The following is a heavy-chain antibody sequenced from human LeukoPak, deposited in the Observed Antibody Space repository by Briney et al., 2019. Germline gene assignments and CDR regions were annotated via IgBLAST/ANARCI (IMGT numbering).Heavy chain of an antibody. CDR2: ISAYNGNT. J-gene: IGHJ4*02. CDR3: ARDEEYYDFWSGYLDARGYFDY. D-gene: IGHD3-3*01. CDR1: GYTFTSYG. Sequence: GASVKVSCKASGYTFTSYGIRWVRQAPGQELEWMGWISAYNGNTNYAQKLQGRVTMTTDTSTSTAYMELRSLRSDDTAVYYCARDEEYYDFWSGYLDARGYFDYWGQGTLVTVSS. V-gene: IGHV1-18*01.